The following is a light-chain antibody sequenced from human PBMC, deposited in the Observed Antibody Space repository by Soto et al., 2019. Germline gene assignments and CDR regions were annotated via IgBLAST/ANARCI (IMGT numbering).Light chain of an antibody. Sequence: EIVMTQSPATLSVSPGERATLFCRASLSVSTSLAWYQQKPGQAPRLLIYGASTRATGIPARFSGSGSGTEFTLTISSLQSEDFALYYCQQYNDWPPLTFGGGTKVEIK. CDR1: LSVSTS. CDR3: QQYNDWPPLT. V-gene: IGKV3-15*01. J-gene: IGKJ4*01. CDR2: GAS.